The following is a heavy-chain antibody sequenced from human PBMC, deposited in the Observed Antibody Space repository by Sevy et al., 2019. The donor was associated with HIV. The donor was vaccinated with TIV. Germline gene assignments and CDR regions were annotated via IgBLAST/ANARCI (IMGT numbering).Heavy chain of an antibody. CDR1: GGSISSYF. V-gene: IGHV4-59*01. Sequence: SETLSLTCSVSGGSISSYFWTWVRQSPGKGLEWIGNIYFTGNTDYIPSLKSRVTLSLDTSKSQFSLTLKSVTAADSAIYFCARDSTTRPRVLDYWGQGTLVTVSS. D-gene: IGHD6-6*01. CDR3: ARDSTTRPRVLDY. J-gene: IGHJ4*02. CDR2: IYFTGNT.